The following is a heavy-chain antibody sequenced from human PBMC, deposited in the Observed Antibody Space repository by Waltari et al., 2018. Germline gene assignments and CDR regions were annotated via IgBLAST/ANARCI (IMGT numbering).Heavy chain of an antibody. Sequence: EVQLVESGGGLVQPGGSLRLSCAASGFTFSSHWMYWVRQTPGKGLVWVSGINSDGSNTSYADSVKGRVTISRDNAKNTLYLQMNSLRAEDTAVYYCVRDSSGTYWGQGTQVTVSS. J-gene: IGHJ4*02. CDR2: INSDGSNT. V-gene: IGHV3-74*01. CDR3: VRDSSGTY. D-gene: IGHD3-22*01. CDR1: GFTFSSHW.